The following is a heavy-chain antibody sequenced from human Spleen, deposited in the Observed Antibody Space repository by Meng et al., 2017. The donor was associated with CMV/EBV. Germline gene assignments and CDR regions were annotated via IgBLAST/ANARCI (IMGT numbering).Heavy chain of an antibody. CDR1: GFTFSSST. D-gene: IGHD2-21*01. CDR2: ISSLSNDI. J-gene: IGHJ4*01. V-gene: IGHV3-21*01. Sequence: GESLKISCEASGFTFSSSTMNWVRQAPGKGLEWVSSISSLSNDIYYADTVKGRFTISRDNAKNSLYLEMNSLGAEDTAVYFCARGCVTPCGGLSLWGHGTLFPFSS. CDR3: ARGCVTPCGGLSL.